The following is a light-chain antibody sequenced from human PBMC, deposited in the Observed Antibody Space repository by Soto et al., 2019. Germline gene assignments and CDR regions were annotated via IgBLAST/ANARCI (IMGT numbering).Light chain of an antibody. Sequence: ALTQPASVYGSPGQAITISCTGTSSDVGGYNYVSWYQQHPGKAPKLMIYDVSNRPSGVSNRFSGSKSGNTASLTISGLQAEDEADYYCSSYTSSSTHWVFGTGTKVTVL. CDR3: SSYTSSSTHWV. J-gene: IGLJ1*01. CDR2: DVS. V-gene: IGLV2-14*01. CDR1: SSDVGGYNY.